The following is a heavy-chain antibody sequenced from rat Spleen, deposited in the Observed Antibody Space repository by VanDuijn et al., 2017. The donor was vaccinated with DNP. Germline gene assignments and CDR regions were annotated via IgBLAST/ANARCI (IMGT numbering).Heavy chain of an antibody. Sequence: VQLPFSGPGLVPLSQTLSLTFPVSGFSLTASPVHWVRQPPVTGLEGMGVMWSGGSTASNSDLTSRLSISRDTSKSQVLLKMNSLQAEDTATYHCASEGLFYYYFDYWGQGVMVTVSS. D-gene: IGHD1-1*01. V-gene: IGHV2S63*01. CDR2: MWSGGST. J-gene: IGHJ2*01. CDR1: GFSLTASP. CDR3: ASEGLFYYYFDY.